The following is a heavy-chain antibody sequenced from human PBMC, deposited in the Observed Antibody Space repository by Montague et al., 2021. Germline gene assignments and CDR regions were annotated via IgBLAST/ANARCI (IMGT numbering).Heavy chain of an antibody. J-gene: IGHJ5*02. CDR2: TYYRSKWYN. V-gene: IGHV6-1*01. Sequence: CAISGDSDAIDNPTCNWVRQSPSRGLERVVRTYYRSKWYNDYAVSVKSRITINPDTSKNQFSLQLNSVTPEDTAVYYCARDDPYCTNGVCYTGNWFDPWGQGTLVTVSS. CDR1: GDSDAIDNPT. CDR3: ARDDPYCTNGVCYTGNWFDP. D-gene: IGHD2-8*01.